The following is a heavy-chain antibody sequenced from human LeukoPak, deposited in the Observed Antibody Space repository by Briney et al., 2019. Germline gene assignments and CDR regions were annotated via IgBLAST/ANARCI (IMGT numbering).Heavy chain of an antibody. V-gene: IGHV4-34*01. J-gene: IGHJ4*02. Sequence: SETLSLTCAVYGGSFSGYYWSWIRQPPGKGLEWIGEINHSGSTNYNPSLKSRVTISVDKSKNQFSLKLSSVTAADTAVYYCARRDYDYVWGPFDYWGQGTLVTVSS. D-gene: IGHD3-16*01. CDR1: GGSFSGYY. CDR2: INHSGST. CDR3: ARRDYDYVWGPFDY.